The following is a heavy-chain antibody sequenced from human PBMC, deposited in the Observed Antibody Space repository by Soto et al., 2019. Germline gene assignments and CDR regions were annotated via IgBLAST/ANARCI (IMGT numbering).Heavy chain of an antibody. V-gene: IGHV3-15*07. D-gene: IGHD3-3*01. CDR3: NASYDLGSGHTPL. CDR1: GFSFNNVW. Sequence: EVQLVESGGGLVKPGGSLGLSCGASGFSFNNVWMHWVRQAPGRGLEWVGRIKSKADGETTDYAEPVKGRFTVSRDDSKNTVHLQMNSLKTEDTAVYYCNASYDLGSGHTPLWGQGTLVTVSS. J-gene: IGHJ4*02. CDR2: IKSKADGETT.